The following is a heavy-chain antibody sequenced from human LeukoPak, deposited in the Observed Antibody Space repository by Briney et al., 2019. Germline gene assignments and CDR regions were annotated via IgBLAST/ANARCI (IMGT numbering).Heavy chain of an antibody. J-gene: IGHJ4*02. CDR3: VTDTKLDYFDY. V-gene: IGHV3-15*01. CDR1: GFTFSNAW. D-gene: IGHD2-8*01. Sequence: GGSLRLSCAASGFTFSNAWMSWVRQAPGKGLEWVGRIKSKTDDGTTDYAAPVKGRFTISGDDSKNTLYLQMNSLKTDDTAVYYCVTDTKLDYFDYWGQGTPVTVSS. CDR2: IKSKTDDGTT.